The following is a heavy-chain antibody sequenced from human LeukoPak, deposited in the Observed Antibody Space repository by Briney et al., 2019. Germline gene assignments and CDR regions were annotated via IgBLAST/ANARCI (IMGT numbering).Heavy chain of an antibody. Sequence: SETLSLTCTVSGGSISSSSYFWGWIRQPPGKGLEWIGTIYYSGSTYYNPSLKSRVTISVDTSKNQFSLRLSSVTAADTAVYYCARLIAGGSSYGVFDYWGQGTLVTVSS. CDR2: IYYSGST. D-gene: IGHD2-15*01. J-gene: IGHJ4*02. CDR3: ARLIAGGSSYGVFDY. V-gene: IGHV4-39*01. CDR1: GGSISSSSYF.